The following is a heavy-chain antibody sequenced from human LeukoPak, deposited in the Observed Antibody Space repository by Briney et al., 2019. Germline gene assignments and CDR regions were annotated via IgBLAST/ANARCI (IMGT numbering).Heavy chain of an antibody. CDR1: GFTFSGYA. D-gene: IGHD3-3*01. CDR2: ISGSGGST. CDR3: AILPPGEWLFGDYYYYYGMDV. V-gene: IGHV3-23*01. J-gene: IGHJ6*02. Sequence: QSGGSLRLSCAASGFTFSGYAMSWVRQAPGKGLEWVSAISGSGGSTYYADSVKGRFTISRDNAKNSLYLQMNSLRAEDTAVYYCAILPPGEWLFGDYYYYYGMDVWGQGTTVTVSS.